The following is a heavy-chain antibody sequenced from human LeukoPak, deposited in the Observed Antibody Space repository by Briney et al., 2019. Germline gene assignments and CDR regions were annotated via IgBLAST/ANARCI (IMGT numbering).Heavy chain of an antibody. CDR3: AKGRWPEPAFDI. CDR1: GFTFSSYA. CDR2: ISGSGGST. Sequence: GGSLRLSCAASGFTFSSYAMSWVRQAPGKGLEWVSAISGSGGSTYYADSVKGRSTISRDNSKNALYLQMNSLRAEDTAVYYCAKGRWPEPAFDIWGQGTMVTVSS. V-gene: IGHV3-23*01. J-gene: IGHJ3*02. D-gene: IGHD5-24*01.